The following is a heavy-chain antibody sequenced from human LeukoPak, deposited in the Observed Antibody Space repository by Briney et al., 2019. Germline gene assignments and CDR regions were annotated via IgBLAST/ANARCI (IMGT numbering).Heavy chain of an antibody. D-gene: IGHD2-21*02. CDR2: ISGSGGST. J-gene: IGHJ4*02. CDR3: AKVPLTYCGGDCSFDY. V-gene: IGHV3-23*01. CDR1: GFTFSSYA. Sequence: GGSLRLSXAASGFTFSSYAMSWVRQAPGKGLEWVSAISGSGGSTYYADSVKGRFTISRDNSKNTLYLQMNSLRAEDTAVYYCAKVPLTYCGGDCSFDYWGQGTLVTVSS.